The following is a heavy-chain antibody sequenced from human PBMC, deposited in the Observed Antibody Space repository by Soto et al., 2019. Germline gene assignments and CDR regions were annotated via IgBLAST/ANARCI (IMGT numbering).Heavy chain of an antibody. D-gene: IGHD3-22*01. CDR1: GGSISSGGYY. CDR3: ASSYYYDSSGYFDY. J-gene: IGHJ4*02. Sequence: PSETLSRTCTVSGGSISSGGYYWSWIRQHPGKGLEWIGYIYYSGSTYYNPSLKSRVTISVDMSKNQFSLKLSSVTAADTAVYYCASSYYYDSSGYFDYWGQGTLVTVSS. V-gene: IGHV4-31*03. CDR2: IYYSGST.